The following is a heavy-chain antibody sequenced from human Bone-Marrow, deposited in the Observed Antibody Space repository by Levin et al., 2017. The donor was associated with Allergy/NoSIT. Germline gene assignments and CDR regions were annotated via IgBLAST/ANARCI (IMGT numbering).Heavy chain of an antibody. V-gene: IGHV3-23*01. CDR3: AGQQLFYGWFDP. J-gene: IGHJ5*02. Sequence: GESLKISCAASGFTFSSYAMSWVRQAPGKGLEWVSAISGSGGSTYYADSVKGRFTISRDNSKNTLYLQMNSLRAEDTAVYYCAGQQLFYGWFDPWGQGTLVTVSS. CDR1: GFTFSSYA. D-gene: IGHD6-13*01. CDR2: ISGSGGST.